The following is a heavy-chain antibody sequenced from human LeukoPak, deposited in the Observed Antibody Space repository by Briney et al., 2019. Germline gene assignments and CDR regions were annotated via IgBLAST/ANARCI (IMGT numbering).Heavy chain of an antibody. D-gene: IGHD3-16*01. Sequence: GGSLRLSCAASGFTFSSYAMSWVRQAPGKGLEWVSVIYSGGSTYYADSVKGRFTISRDNSKNTLYLQMNSLRAEDTAVYYCARDYHSDGGSWFDPWGQGTLVTVSS. CDR3: ARDYHSDGGSWFDP. V-gene: IGHV3-66*01. CDR1: GFTFSSYA. J-gene: IGHJ5*02. CDR2: IYSGGST.